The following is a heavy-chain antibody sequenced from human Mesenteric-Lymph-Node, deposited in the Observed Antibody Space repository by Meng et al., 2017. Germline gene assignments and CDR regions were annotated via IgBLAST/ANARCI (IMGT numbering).Heavy chain of an antibody. CDR1: GDSVSSNNAA. V-gene: IGHV6-1*01. CDR3: ASWRYDS. J-gene: IGHJ5*01. Sequence: QVQLQQSGPGLVKPSQTLSPTCDISGDSVSSNNAAWNWIRQSPSRGLEWLGRTYYRSKWSIEYALSMKSRITINPDTSKNQFSLQLNSVTPEDTAVCYCASWRYDSWGQGTLVTVSS. CDR2: TYYRSKWSI.